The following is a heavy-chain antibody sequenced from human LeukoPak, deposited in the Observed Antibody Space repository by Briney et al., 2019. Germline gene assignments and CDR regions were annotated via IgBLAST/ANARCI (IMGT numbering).Heavy chain of an antibody. J-gene: IGHJ4*02. V-gene: IGHV4-39*01. CDR3: ARNPPFGMVAELPIDY. D-gene: IGHD1-26*01. CDR1: GGSISSSSYY. CDR2: IYYSGST. Sequence: SETLSLTCTVSGGSISSSSYYWGWIRQPPGKGLEWIGSIYYSGSTYYNPSLKSRVTISVDTSKNQFSLKLSSVIAADTAVYYCARNPPFGMVAELPIDYWGQGTLVTVSS.